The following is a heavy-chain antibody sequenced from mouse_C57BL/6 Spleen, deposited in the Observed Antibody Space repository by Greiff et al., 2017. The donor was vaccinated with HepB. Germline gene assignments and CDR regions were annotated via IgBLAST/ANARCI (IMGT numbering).Heavy chain of an antibody. D-gene: IGHD2-5*01. V-gene: IGHV1-69*01. J-gene: IGHJ3*01. Sequence: VQLQQSGAELVMPGASVKLSCKASGYTFTSYWMHWVKQRPGQGLEWIGEIDPSDSYTNYNQKFKGKSTLTVDKSSSTAYMQLSSLTSEDSAVYYCARRDHSNCFAYWGQGTLVTVSA. CDR3: ARRDHSNCFAY. CDR2: IDPSDSYT. CDR1: GYTFTSYW.